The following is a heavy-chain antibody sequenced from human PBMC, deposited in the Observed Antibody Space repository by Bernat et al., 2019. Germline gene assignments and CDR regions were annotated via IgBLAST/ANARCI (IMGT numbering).Heavy chain of an antibody. J-gene: IGHJ4*02. CDR1: GYTFTSYY. V-gene: IGHV1-46*01. CDR2: INPSGGST. D-gene: IGHD6-19*01. Sequence: QVQLVQSGAEVKKPGASVKVSCKASGYTFTSYYMHWVQQAPGQGLEWMGIINPSGGSTSYAQKFQGRVTMTRDTSTSTVYMELSSLRSEDTAVYYCARGVAVAGTSDENFDYWGQGTLVTVSS. CDR3: ARGVAVAGTSDENFDY.